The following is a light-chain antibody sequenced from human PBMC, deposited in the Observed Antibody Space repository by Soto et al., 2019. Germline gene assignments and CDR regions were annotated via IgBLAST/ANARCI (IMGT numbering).Light chain of an antibody. CDR2: MGS. CDR1: QSHLHSNGYNY. Sequence: DIVMTQSPLSLPVTPGEPASISCRSSQSHLHSNGYNYLDWYLQKPGQSPQLLIYMGSSRASGVPDRFSGNGSGRDFTLKISRVEAEDVGVYYCMQALQTPLTFGSGTNVEIK. J-gene: IGKJ4*01. CDR3: MQALQTPLT. V-gene: IGKV2-28*01.